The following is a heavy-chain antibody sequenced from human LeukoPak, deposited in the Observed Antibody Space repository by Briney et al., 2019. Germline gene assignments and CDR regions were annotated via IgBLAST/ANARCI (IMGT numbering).Heavy chain of an antibody. J-gene: IGHJ4*02. Sequence: GGSLRLSCAASGFTFSSYAMSWVRQAPGKGLEWVSGISGSGGSTYYEDSVKGRFTISRDNSKNTLYLQMKSLRAEDTAVYYCAKGYSNNWYFFDYWGQGTLVTVS. CDR2: ISGSGGST. CDR1: GFTFSSYA. CDR3: AKGYSNNWYFFDY. V-gene: IGHV3-23*01. D-gene: IGHD1-20*01.